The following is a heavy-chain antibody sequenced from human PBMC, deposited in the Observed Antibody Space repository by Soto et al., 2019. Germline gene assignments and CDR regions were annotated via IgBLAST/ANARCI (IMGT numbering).Heavy chain of an antibody. CDR1: GYTFSDYH. V-gene: IGHV1-2*02. Sequence: ASVKVSCKASGYTFSDYHMHWVRQAPGQGLEWMGWIYPNTGGTIYAQKFQGRVTMTRDTSISTAYMELSRLRSDDTAVYYCARGLDFWSGYNGYGLDVWGLGTTVTVSS. CDR3: ARGLDFWSGYNGYGLDV. CDR2: IYPNTGGT. D-gene: IGHD3-3*01. J-gene: IGHJ6*02.